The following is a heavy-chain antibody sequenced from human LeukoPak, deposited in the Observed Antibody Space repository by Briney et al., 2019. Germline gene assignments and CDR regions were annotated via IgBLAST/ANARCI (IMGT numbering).Heavy chain of an antibody. V-gene: IGHV4-31*03. CDR2: IYYSGST. CDR3: ATRSTSSFDY. J-gene: IGHJ4*02. Sequence: PSETLSLTCTVSGGSISRGGYYWSWIRQHPGKGLEWIGYIYYSGSTYYNPSLKSRVTISVDTSKNQFSLKLSSVTAADTAVYYCATRSTSSFDYWGQGTLVTVSS. CDR1: GGSISRGGYY. D-gene: IGHD3-10*01.